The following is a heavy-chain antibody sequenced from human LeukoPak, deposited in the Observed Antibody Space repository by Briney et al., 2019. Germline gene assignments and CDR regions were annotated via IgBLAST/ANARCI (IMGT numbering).Heavy chain of an antibody. Sequence: GASVKVSCKASGYTFTSYGISWVRQAPGQGLEWMGWISAYNGSTNYAQKLQGRVTMTTDTSTSTAYMELRSLRSDDTAVYYCAREIGRAVTTSGWFDPWGQGTLVTVSS. J-gene: IGHJ5*02. CDR2: ISAYNGST. CDR1: GYTFTSYG. D-gene: IGHD4-17*01. CDR3: AREIGRAVTTSGWFDP. V-gene: IGHV1-18*01.